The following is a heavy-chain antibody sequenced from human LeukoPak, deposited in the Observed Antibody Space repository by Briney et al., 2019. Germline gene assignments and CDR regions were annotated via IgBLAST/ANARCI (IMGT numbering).Heavy chain of an antibody. CDR1: GVTPSSYVRSHFA. D-gene: IGHD3-22*01. CDR2: ISGSGSST. CDR3: AKDRGRIAAMVVVVTNTLDS. Sequence: GGSLRLSRVDSGVTPSSYVRSHFAMACVPQAPGKWLEWVSGISGSGSSTYYADSVKGRFTISRDNSTNTLYLQMNNLRAEDTAVYYCAKDRGRIAAMVVVVTNTLDSWGQGTLVTVSS. V-gene: IGHV3-23*01. J-gene: IGHJ4*02.